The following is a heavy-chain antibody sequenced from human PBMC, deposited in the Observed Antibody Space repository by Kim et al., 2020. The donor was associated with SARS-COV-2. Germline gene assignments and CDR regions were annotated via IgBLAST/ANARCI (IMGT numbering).Heavy chain of an antibody. D-gene: IGHD3-10*01. CDR3: ARAGSRSFDL. CDR2: VMPNSGAT. J-gene: IGHJ3*01. CDR1: GCTFTGSY. V-gene: IGHV1-2*02. Sequence: ASVKVSCKASGCTFTGSYIHWVRQAPGQGLEWMGWVMPNSGATRYAQKFHGRVTMTRDTAIATVYMEVYNLRSDDTALYYCARAGSRSFDLWGQGTRVTVSS.